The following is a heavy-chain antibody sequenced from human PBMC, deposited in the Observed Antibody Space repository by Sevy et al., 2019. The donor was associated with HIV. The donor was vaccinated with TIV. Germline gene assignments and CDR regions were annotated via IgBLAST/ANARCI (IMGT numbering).Heavy chain of an antibody. V-gene: IGHV3-7*01. CDR2: IKQDGSEK. CDR3: ARALAAAASY. CDR1: GFTFSSYW. J-gene: IGHJ4*02. Sequence: GGSLRLSCAASGFTFSSYWMNWVRQAPGKGLEWVANIKQDGSEKYYVDSVKGRFTISRDNAKNSMQLQMNSLRAEDTAVYYCARALAAAASYWGQGTLVTFSS. D-gene: IGHD6-25*01.